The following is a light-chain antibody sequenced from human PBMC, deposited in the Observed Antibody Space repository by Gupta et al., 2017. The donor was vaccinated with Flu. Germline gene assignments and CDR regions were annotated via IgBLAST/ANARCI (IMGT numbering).Light chain of an antibody. V-gene: IGKV1-39*01. CDR1: QSVSTF. Sequence: DIQMTQSPSSLSTSVGDRVTITCRTSQSVSTFLNWYQQNAGKAPKLLIYDAFNLQSGVPSRFSGSRSGTDFTLTISNLQPEDSATYFCQQSHSFPYTFGQGTKLEI. CDR3: QQSHSFPYT. J-gene: IGKJ2*01. CDR2: DAF.